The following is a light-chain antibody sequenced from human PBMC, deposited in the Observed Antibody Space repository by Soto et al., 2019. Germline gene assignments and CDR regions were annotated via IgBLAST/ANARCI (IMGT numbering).Light chain of an antibody. CDR1: QSVRSW. V-gene: IGKV1-5*01. J-gene: IGKJ1*01. CDR3: QQYNSYSPT. Sequence: DIQMTQSPATLSASVGDRVTITCRASQSVRSWLAWYQQKPGTAPKLLIFDASRLESGVPSRFSGSASGTEFTLTISSLQPDDSATYYCQQYNSYSPTFGQGTKVDIK. CDR2: DAS.